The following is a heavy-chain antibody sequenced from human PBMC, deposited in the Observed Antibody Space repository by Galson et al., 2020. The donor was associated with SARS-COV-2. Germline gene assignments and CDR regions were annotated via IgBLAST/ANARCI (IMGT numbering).Heavy chain of an antibody. CDR2: IIPILGIA. D-gene: IGHD3-3*01. J-gene: IGHJ6*03. CDR3: AGVKGYDFWSGYQQIYYFYYMDV. V-gene: IGHV1-69*10. CDR1: GGTFSSYA. Sequence: SVKVSCKASGGTFSSYAISWVRQAPGQGLEWMGGIIPILGIANYAQKFQGRVTITADKSTSTAYMELSSLRSEDTAVYYCAGVKGYDFWSGYQQIYYFYYMDVWGKGTTVTVSS.